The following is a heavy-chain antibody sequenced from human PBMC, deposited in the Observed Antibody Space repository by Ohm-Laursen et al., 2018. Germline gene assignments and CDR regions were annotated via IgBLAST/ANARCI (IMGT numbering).Heavy chain of an antibody. CDR1: GGSISSYY. CDR2: IYYSGST. V-gene: IGHV4-59*08. Sequence: SETLSLTCSVSGGSISSYYWTRIRQPPGKGLEWIGYIYYSGSTNYNPSLKSRVTISVDTSKNQFSLKLSSVTAADTAVYYCARQESSGWYPDYWGQGTLVTVSS. D-gene: IGHD6-19*01. J-gene: IGHJ4*02. CDR3: ARQESSGWYPDY.